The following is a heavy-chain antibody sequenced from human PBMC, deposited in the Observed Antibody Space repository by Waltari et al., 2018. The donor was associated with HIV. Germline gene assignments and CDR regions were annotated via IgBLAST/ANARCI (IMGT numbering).Heavy chain of an antibody. CDR3: ALGRIDDIRSGRENLGGFDP. CDR1: GDTLSNYA. J-gene: IGHJ5*02. Sequence: VQVVQSGAEVKKPGSSVKVSCQASGDTLSNYAVSWVRPAPGQGLEWMGRRLPEMCIEMHQDKIQDRVTIKADKATNSAYMELGGLRSEDTALYFCALGRIDDIRSGRENLGGFDPWGPGTLVSVSS. CDR2: RLPEMCIE. D-gene: IGHD3-3*01. V-gene: IGHV1-69*04.